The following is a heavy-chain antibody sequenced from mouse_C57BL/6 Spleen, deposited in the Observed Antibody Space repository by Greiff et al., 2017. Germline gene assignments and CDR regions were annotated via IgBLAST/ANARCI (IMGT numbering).Heavy chain of an antibody. V-gene: IGHV1-54*01. CDR2: INPGSGGT. CDR1: GYAFTNYL. D-gene: IGHD2-5*01. J-gene: IGHJ2*01. CDR3: ERCSSKDAADY. Sequence: VKLMESGAELVRPGTSVKVSCKASGYAFTNYLIEWVKQRPGQGLEWIGVINPGSGGTNYNEKFKGKVTLTADKASSTAYMQLSSLTSEDSAVYMCERCSSKDAADYWGQGTTLTVSS.